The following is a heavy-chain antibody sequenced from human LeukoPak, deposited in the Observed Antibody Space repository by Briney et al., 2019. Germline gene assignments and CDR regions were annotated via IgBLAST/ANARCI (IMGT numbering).Heavy chain of an antibody. D-gene: IGHD6-13*01. J-gene: IGHJ4*02. CDR1: GFTFRGYA. CDR2: ISSSGENT. Sequence: GGSLRLSCGASGFTFRGYAMAWVRQAPGKGLKWVSTISSSGENTYYTDSVKGRFTVSRDNSKNALYLQMNSLRAEDTAVYFCAKDKTNSIWRFFDYWGQGTLVTVSS. CDR3: AKDKTNSIWRFFDY. V-gene: IGHV3-23*01.